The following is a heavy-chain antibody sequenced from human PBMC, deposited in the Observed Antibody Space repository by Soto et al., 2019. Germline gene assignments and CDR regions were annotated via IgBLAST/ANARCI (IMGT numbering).Heavy chain of an antibody. J-gene: IGHJ6*02. CDR2: ISESGSSM. V-gene: IGHV3-48*03. Sequence: GGSLRLSCAASGFRFSNYEMNWVRQAPGKGLEWISYISESGSSMYYADSVRGRFAISRDNAKNSLYLQMNSLRVEDTAVYYCARDQEVHDRRVYKIRAMDVWGQGTTVTVSS. D-gene: IGHD3-9*01. CDR1: GFRFSNYE. CDR3: ARDQEVHDRRVYKIRAMDV.